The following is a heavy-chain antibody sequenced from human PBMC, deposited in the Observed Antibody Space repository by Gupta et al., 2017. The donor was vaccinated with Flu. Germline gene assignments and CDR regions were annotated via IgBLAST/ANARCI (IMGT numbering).Heavy chain of an antibody. V-gene: IGHV4-39*01. CDR1: GGSISSSSDY. J-gene: IGHJ6*03. CDR2: IYYSGGT. CDR3: ARRDYYYYMDV. Sequence: QLQLQESGPGLVKPSETLSLPCTVSGGSISSSSDYWAWIRQPPGKGLEWIGNIYYSGGTYYNPSLKNRVTISVDTSNNQFSLKLSSVTAADTAIYYCARRDYYYYMDVWGKGTTVTVSS.